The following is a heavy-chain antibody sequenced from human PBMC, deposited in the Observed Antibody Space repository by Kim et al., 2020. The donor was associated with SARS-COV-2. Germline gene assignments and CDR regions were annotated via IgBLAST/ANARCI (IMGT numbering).Heavy chain of an antibody. CDR2: ISSSSSYI. D-gene: IGHD2-15*01. CDR1: GFTFSSYS. CDR3: ARDVTVVRDDDFDY. Sequence: GGSLRLSCAASGFTFSSYSMNWVRQAPGKGLEWVSSISSSSSYIYYADSVKGRFTISRDNAKNSLYLQMNSLRAEDTAVYYCARDVTVVRDDDFDYWGQGTLVTVSS. V-gene: IGHV3-21*01. J-gene: IGHJ4*02.